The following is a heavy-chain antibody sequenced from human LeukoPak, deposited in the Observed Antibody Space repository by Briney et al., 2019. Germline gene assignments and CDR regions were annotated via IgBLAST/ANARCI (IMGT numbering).Heavy chain of an antibody. CDR1: GGSISSYY. D-gene: IGHD2-2*01. Sequence: PSETLSLTCTVSGGSISSYYWSWIRQPAGKGLEWLGRIYTSGSTNYNPSLKSRVTMSVDTSKNQFSLKLSSVTAADTAVYYCARDPVVPAAMRYYYYGMDVWGQGTTVTVSS. J-gene: IGHJ6*02. V-gene: IGHV4-4*07. CDR2: IYTSGST. CDR3: ARDPVVPAAMRYYYYGMDV.